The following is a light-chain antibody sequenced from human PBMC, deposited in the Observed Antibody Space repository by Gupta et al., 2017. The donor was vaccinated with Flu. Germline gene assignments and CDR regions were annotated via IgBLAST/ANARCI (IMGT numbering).Light chain of an antibody. CDR1: SSNIGAGYD. CDR3: QSYDSSRSVV. V-gene: IGLV1-40*01. Sequence: QSVLTQPPSVSGAPGQRVNISCTGSSSNIGAGYDVHWYQQHPGTAHNLLIYGNSNRPAVVPGRFSGSKSGTAASLAITERKEEEEADYYGQSYDSSRSVVFGGGTKLTVL. J-gene: IGLJ2*01. CDR2: GNS.